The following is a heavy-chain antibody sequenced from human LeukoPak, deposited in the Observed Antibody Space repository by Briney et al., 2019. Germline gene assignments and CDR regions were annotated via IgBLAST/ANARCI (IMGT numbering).Heavy chain of an antibody. CDR1: GFTFDDYT. D-gene: IGHD6-13*01. J-gene: IGHJ4*02. CDR2: ISWDGGST. Sequence: GGSLRLSCAASGFTFDDYTMHWVRQAPGKGLQWVSLISWDGGSTYYADSVKGRFTISRDNSKNSLYLQMNSLRTEDTALYYCLPSSRWFGGFDYWGQGTLVTVSS. CDR3: LPSSRWFGGFDY. V-gene: IGHV3-43*01.